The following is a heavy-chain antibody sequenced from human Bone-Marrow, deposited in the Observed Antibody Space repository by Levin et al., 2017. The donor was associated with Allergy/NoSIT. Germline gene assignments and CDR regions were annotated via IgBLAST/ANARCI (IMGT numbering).Heavy chain of an antibody. Sequence: GESLKISCAASGFTFSSYAMSWVRQAPGKGLEWVSAISGSGGSTYYADSVKGRFTISRDNSKNTLYLQMNSLRAEDTAVYYCAKDGEGYCSGGSCYSPFDYWGQGTLVTVSS. CDR3: AKDGEGYCSGGSCYSPFDY. CDR1: GFTFSSYA. V-gene: IGHV3-23*01. D-gene: IGHD2-15*01. J-gene: IGHJ4*02. CDR2: ISGSGGST.